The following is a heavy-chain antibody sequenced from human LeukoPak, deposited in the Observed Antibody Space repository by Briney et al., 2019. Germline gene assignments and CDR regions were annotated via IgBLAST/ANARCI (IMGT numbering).Heavy chain of an antibody. D-gene: IGHD6-19*01. CDR1: GFTFSSYA. CDR2: TSYDGSNK. V-gene: IGHV3-30*09. Sequence: PGRSLRLSCAASGFTFSSYAMHWVRQAPGKGLEWVAVTSYDGSNKHYADPVKGRFAISRDDSKNTLYLQMNSLRAEDTAVYYCARDQIAVAGSPSWFDSWGQGTLVTVSS. J-gene: IGHJ5*01. CDR3: ARDQIAVAGSPSWFDS.